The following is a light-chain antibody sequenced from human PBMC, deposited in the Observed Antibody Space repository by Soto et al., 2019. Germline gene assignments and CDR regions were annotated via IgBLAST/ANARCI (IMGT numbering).Light chain of an antibody. CDR3: QSYDSSTVV. CDR2: EGN. Sequence: NFMLTQPHSVLESPGKTVTISCTRSSGSIASNYVQWYQQRPGSVPTTVIYEGNQRPSGVPDRFSGSTDGSSNSASLTISGLQTEDEADYYCQSYDSSTVVFGGGTKVTVL. V-gene: IGLV6-57*04. CDR1: SGSIASNY. J-gene: IGLJ2*01.